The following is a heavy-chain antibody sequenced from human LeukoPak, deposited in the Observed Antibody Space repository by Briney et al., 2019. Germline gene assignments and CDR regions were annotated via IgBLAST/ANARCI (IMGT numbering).Heavy chain of an antibody. J-gene: IGHJ4*02. V-gene: IGHV3-23*01. CDR3: AKGLQWELPFDY. CDR2: ISASGGTT. D-gene: IGHD1-26*01. CDR1: GFTFSSYA. Sequence: HPGGSLRLSCAASGFTFSSYAMSWVRQAPGKGLEWVSGISASGGTTYYADSVKGRFTISRDNSKNTLYVQMNSLRAEDTAVYYCAKGLQWELPFDYWGQGTLVTVSS.